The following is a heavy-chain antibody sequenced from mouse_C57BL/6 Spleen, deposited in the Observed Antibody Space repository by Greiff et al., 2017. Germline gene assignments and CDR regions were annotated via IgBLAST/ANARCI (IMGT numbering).Heavy chain of an antibody. Sequence: QVQLQQSGAELVRPGASVTLSCKASGYTFTDYEMHWVKQTPVHGLEWIGAIDPETGGTAYNQKFKGKAILTADKSSSTAYMELRSLTSEDSAVYYCTREGYGNYFDYWGQGTTLTVSS. CDR2: IDPETGGT. J-gene: IGHJ2*01. CDR3: TREGYGNYFDY. V-gene: IGHV1-15*01. CDR1: GYTFTDYE. D-gene: IGHD2-1*01.